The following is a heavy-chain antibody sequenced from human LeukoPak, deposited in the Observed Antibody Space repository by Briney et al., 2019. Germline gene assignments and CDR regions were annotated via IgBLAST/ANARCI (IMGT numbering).Heavy chain of an antibody. J-gene: IGHJ4*02. V-gene: IGHV4-39*07. CDR1: GGSISNTNYY. CDR2: IYYTGTT. CDR3: AREEYSSDWYGHDS. D-gene: IGHD6-13*01. Sequence: NPSETLSLTCTVSGGSISNTNYYWAWIRQPPGRGLEWIGSIYYTGTTFDNPSLKSRVTLSVDTSKNQSSLRLTSVTAADTAFYYCAREEYSSDWYGHDSWGQGTLVTVSS.